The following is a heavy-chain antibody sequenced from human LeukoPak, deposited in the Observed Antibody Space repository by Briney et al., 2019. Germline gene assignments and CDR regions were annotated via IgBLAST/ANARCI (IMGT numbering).Heavy chain of an antibody. Sequence: GGSLRLSCAASGFTFSSYAIHWVRQAPGKGLEWVAVISYDGSNKYYADSVKGRFTISRDNSKNTLYLQMNSLRAEDTAVYYCARDQLAVFGVMGDYWGQGTPVTVSS. CDR1: GFTFSSYA. J-gene: IGHJ4*02. V-gene: IGHV3-30-3*01. CDR2: ISYDGSNK. CDR3: ARDQLAVFGVMGDY. D-gene: IGHD3-3*01.